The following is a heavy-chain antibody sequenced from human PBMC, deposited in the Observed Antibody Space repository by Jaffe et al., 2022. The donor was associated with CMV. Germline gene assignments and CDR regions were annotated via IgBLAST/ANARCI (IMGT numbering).Heavy chain of an antibody. J-gene: IGHJ2*01. D-gene: IGHD5-18*01. CDR1: GFTFSSYA. V-gene: IGHV3-23*04. Sequence: EVQLVESGGGLVQPGGSLRLSCAASGFTFSSYAMSWVRQAPGKGLEWVSAISGSGGSTYYADSVKGRFTISRDNSKNTLYLQMNSLRAEDTAVYYCAKAAEDVIVDTAVGDSWYFDLWGRGTLVTVSS. CDR2: ISGSGGST. CDR3: AKAAEDVIVDTAVGDSWYFDL.